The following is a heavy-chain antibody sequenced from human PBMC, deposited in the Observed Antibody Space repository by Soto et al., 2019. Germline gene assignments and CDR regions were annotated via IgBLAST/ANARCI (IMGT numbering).Heavy chain of an antibody. J-gene: IGHJ3*02. Sequence: GSLRLSCAASGFTFSSYEMNWVRQAPGKGLEWVSYISSSGGTIYHAESVKGRFTISRDNAKNSLYLQMNSLRAEDTAVYYCARGPVIVYSGSPEAAFDIWGQGTMVTVSS. D-gene: IGHD1-26*01. CDR3: ARGPVIVYSGSPEAAFDI. V-gene: IGHV3-48*03. CDR1: GFTFSSYE. CDR2: ISSSGGTI.